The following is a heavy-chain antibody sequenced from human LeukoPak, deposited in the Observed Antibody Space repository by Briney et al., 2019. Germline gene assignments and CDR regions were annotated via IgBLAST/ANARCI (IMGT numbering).Heavy chain of an antibody. CDR1: TSR. V-gene: IGHV1-18*01. J-gene: IGHJ5*01. D-gene: IGHD3-22*01. Sequence: ASVKISCKATSRISWVRQAPGQGLEWMGWIGSYGGDTYYAQKFQGRVTVTTDTSTSTVYMELRSLRSDDTAVYYCARDLWNFYDDSGYYRDFDSWGQGTLVTVSS. CDR3: ARDLWNFYDDSGYYRDFDS. CDR2: IGSYGGDT.